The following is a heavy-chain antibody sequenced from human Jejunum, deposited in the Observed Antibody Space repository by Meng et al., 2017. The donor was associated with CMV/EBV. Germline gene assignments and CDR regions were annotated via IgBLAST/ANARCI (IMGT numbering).Heavy chain of an antibody. CDR1: FTFSSYE. J-gene: IGHJ6*02. V-gene: IGHV3-48*03. D-gene: IGHD6-19*01. CDR2: SSSSHSAT. CDR3: ARASGWPPNYHGMDV. Sequence: FTFSSYEMNWVRQAPGKGLEWVSYSSSSHSATYYLDSVKGRFTISRDNAKNSLYLQMNSLSAEDTAVYFCARASGWPPNYHGMDVWGQGTTVTVSS.